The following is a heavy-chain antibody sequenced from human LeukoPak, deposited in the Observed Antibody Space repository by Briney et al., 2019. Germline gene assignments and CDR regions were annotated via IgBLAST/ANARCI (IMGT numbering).Heavy chain of an antibody. CDR1: GFIVSSNY. CDR2: IYSDNDI. D-gene: IGHD3-22*01. CDR3: ARDTNYYDSSGYDTFDI. V-gene: IGHV3-66*01. J-gene: IGHJ3*02. Sequence: GGSLRLSCAASGFIVSSNYMSWVRQAPGRGLEGVSVIYSDNDIHYADSVKGRFTISRDNSKNTLYLQMNSLRAEDTAVYYCARDTNYYDSSGYDTFDIWGQGTTVTVSS.